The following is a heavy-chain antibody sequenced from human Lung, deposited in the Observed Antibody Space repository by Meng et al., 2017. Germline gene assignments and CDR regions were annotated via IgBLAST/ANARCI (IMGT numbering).Heavy chain of an antibody. D-gene: IGHD4-11*01. J-gene: IGHJ4*02. CDR1: GGSFSDYY. Sequence: QVRLPQWGEGLLKPSETLSLTCVVSGGSFSDYYWSWIRQPPGKGLEWIGEINHSGRTNYNPSLESRATISVDTSQNNLSLKLSSVTAADSAVYYCARGPTTMAHDFDYWGQGTLVTVSS. CDR3: ARGPTTMAHDFDY. V-gene: IGHV4-34*01. CDR2: INHSGRT.